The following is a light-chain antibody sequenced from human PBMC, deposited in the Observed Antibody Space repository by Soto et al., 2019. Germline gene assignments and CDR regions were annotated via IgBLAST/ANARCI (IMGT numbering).Light chain of an antibody. CDR3: QQYGNTLFT. V-gene: IGKV3-20*01. Sequence: ENVLTQTPGTLSLSQGERATLSCRASQIVSSDFLAWYQQKPGQGPRLLIYGASSRAAGIPDRFSGSGSGTDFTLTISRLEPEDFAVYYCQQYGNTLFTFGPGTRVDIK. CDR1: QIVSSDF. CDR2: GAS. J-gene: IGKJ3*01.